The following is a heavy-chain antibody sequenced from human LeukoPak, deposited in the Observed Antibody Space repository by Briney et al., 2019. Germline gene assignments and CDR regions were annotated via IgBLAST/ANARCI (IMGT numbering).Heavy chain of an antibody. J-gene: IGHJ4*02. V-gene: IGHV3-21*01. CDR1: GFTFSSYS. CDR2: ISSSSSYI. D-gene: IGHD3-22*01. Sequence: GGSLRLSCAASGFTFSSYSMNWVRQAPGKGLEWVSSISSSSSYIYYADSVKGRFTISRDNAKNSLYLQMNSLRAEDTAVYYCARDVSQSIYYYDSSGYRYYFDYWGQGTLVTVSS. CDR3: ARDVSQSIYYYDSSGYRYYFDY.